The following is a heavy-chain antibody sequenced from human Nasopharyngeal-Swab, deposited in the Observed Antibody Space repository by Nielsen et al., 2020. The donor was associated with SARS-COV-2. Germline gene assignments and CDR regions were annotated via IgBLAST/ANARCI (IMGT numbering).Heavy chain of an antibody. CDR1: GFTFSSYW. CDR3: AKAPYLRGLDV. D-gene: IGHD2-21*01. CDR2: ISGSGDTT. J-gene: IGHJ6*02. V-gene: IGHV3-23*01. Sequence: GESLKISCAASGFTFSSYWMRWVRQAPGKGLEWVSIISGSGDTTYYADSVKDRFTISRDNSKNTLYMQTNSLRVEDTAVYYCAKAPYLRGLDVWGQGTTVTVSS.